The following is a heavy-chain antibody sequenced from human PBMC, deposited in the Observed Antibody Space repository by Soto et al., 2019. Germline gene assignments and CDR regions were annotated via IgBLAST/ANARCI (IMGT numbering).Heavy chain of an antibody. Sequence: QITLKESGTTLVKPTQTLTLTCTFSGFSLSTSGVGVGWIRQSPGKAPECLALVYWNDDKHYRPSLRSRLTTTPDTFMNQVVICMTEVHAVDTATYNCARLVVAGTVECFDYWGQGPLVTVSS. V-gene: IGHV2-5*01. CDR1: GFSLSTSGVG. CDR2: VYWNDDK. J-gene: IGHJ4*02. D-gene: IGHD6-19*01. CDR3: ARLVVAGTVECFDY.